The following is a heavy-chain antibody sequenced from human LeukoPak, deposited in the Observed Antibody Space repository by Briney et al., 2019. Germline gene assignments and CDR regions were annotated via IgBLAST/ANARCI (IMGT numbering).Heavy chain of an antibody. CDR3: ARVVYYYDVSGYSFDL. CDR2: IYYTVST. Sequence: SETLSLTCSVAGGSISTRDYYWGGIRQTPGKGLEGMASIYYTVSTDYRPSLRSRVTMSVDTATNPFSLELSTVTAADTAVYYCARVVYYYDVSGYSFDLWGRGTLVTVSS. V-gene: IGHV4-39*01. J-gene: IGHJ2*01. CDR1: GGSISTRDYY. D-gene: IGHD3-22*01.